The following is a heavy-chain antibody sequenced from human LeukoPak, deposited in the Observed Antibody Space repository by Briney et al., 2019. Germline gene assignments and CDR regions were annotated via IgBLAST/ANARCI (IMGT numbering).Heavy chain of an antibody. J-gene: IGHJ5*01. D-gene: IGHD1-26*01. CDR2: MNPNSGDT. CDR1: GYTFTNYD. Sequence: ASVKVSCKASGYTFTNYDINWVRQATGQGLEWMGWMNPNSGDTGYAEKFQGRVTMTRETSTNTAYMELTSLTSDDTAIFYCARTGMGGNVWIDSWGQGTLVTVSS. V-gene: IGHV1-8*01. CDR3: ARTGMGGNVWIDS.